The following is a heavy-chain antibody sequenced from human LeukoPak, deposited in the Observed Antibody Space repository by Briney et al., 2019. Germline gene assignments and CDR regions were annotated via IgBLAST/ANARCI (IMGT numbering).Heavy chain of an antibody. Sequence: SETLSLTCTVSGGSTSSYYWSWIRQPPGKGLECIGYIYYSGSTNYNPSLKSRVTISVDTSKSQFSLQLNSVTAADTAVYYCASYDSSGLFEYWGQGTLVTVSS. J-gene: IGHJ4*02. V-gene: IGHV4-59*01. CDR1: GGSTSSYY. D-gene: IGHD3-22*01. CDR3: ASYDSSGLFEY. CDR2: IYYSGST.